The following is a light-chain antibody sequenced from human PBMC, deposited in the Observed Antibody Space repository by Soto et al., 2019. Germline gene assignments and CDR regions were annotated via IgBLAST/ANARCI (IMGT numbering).Light chain of an antibody. J-gene: IGKJ5*01. CDR2: DAS. Sequence: DIQMTQSPSTLSASVGDRVASTCRASQSISRWLAWYQQKPGKAPKLLVYDASTLQSGVASRFSGSGSGTDFTLTISSLEPEDFAVYYCQQRGDWPPITFGQGTRLEIK. CDR1: QSISRW. V-gene: IGKV1-5*01. CDR3: QQRGDWPPIT.